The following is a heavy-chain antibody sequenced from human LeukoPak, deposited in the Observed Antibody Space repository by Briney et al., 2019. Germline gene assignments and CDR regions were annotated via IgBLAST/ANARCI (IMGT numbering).Heavy chain of an antibody. V-gene: IGHV3-23*01. J-gene: IGHJ4*02. D-gene: IGHD6-19*01. CDR1: GFTFSSYA. Sequence: GGSLRLSCAASGFTFSSYAMSWVRQAPGKGLEWVSAISGSGGSTYYADSVKGRFTISRDNSKNTLYLQMNSLRAEDTAVYYCAKDLIARRVAGTYHFDYWGQGTLVTVSS. CDR2: ISGSGGST. CDR3: AKDLIARRVAGTYHFDY.